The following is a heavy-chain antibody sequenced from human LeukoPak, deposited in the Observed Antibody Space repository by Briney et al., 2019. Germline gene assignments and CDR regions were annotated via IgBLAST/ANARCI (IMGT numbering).Heavy chain of an antibody. CDR2: IRYDGSNR. Sequence: PGGSLRLSCAASGFTFNDYYMSWVRQAPGKGLEWVAFIRYDGSNRYYADSVKGRFTISRDNSKSTLYLQMNSLRAEDTAMYYCAKDFSLLYWGQGTLVTVSS. V-gene: IGHV3-30*02. CDR3: AKDFSLLY. D-gene: IGHD2/OR15-2a*01. CDR1: GFTFNDYY. J-gene: IGHJ4*02.